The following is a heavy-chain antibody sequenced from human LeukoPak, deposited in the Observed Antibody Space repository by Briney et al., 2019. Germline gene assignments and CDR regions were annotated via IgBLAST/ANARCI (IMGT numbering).Heavy chain of an antibody. Sequence: GGSLRLSCAASGFTFSSYSMNWVRQAPGKGLEWVSSISSGSTYRYYADSVKGRFTISRDNAKNSLYLQMNSLRAEDTAVYYCARDIRAHYYGSGSYLKGGYFDYWGQGTLVTVSS. J-gene: IGHJ4*02. D-gene: IGHD3-10*01. CDR3: ARDIRAHYYGSGSYLKGGYFDY. CDR1: GFTFSSYS. V-gene: IGHV3-21*04. CDR2: ISSGSTYR.